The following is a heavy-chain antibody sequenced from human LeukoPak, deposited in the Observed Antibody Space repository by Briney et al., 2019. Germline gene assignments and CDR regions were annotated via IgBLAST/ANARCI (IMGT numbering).Heavy chain of an antibody. D-gene: IGHD5-12*01. CDR1: GFTFSSYG. CDR2: ISGSGGNT. CDR3: AKVVSGYHFDY. Sequence: GGSLTLFCAASGFTFSSYGMSWVRRAPGKGPEWVSGISGSGGNTYYADSVKGRFTISRDNSQNTLYLQMNTLRAEDTAVYYCAKVVSGYHFDYWGQGTLVTVSS. V-gene: IGHV3-23*01. J-gene: IGHJ4*02.